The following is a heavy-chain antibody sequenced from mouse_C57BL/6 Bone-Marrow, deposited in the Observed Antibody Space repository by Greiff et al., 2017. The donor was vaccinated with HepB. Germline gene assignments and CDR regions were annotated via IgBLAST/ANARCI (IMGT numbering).Heavy chain of an antibody. J-gene: IGHJ4*01. D-gene: IGHD1-1*01. CDR3: VRDYYGSSWDYAMDY. CDR2: IRSKSNNYAT. Sequence: EVQLQQSGGGLVQPKGSLKLSCAASGFSFNTYAMNWVRQAPGKGLEWVARIRSKSNNYATYYADSVKDRFTISRDDSESMLYLQMNNLKTEDTAMYYCVRDYYGSSWDYAMDYWGQGTSVTVSS. CDR1: GFSFNTYA. V-gene: IGHV10-1*01.